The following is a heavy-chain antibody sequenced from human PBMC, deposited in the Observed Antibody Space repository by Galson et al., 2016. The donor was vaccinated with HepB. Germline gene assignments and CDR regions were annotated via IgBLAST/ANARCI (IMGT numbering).Heavy chain of an antibody. CDR1: GFIFTGYW. Sequence: QSGAEVTKPGESLKISCKASGFIFTGYWIAWVRQMPGKGLEWMGIIHPGDSDTKYSPSFQGQVTITADKSISTAYLQWSSLKASDTAMYYCARHLSRPGTTYGMDVWSQGTTVTVSS. CDR2: IHPGDSDT. D-gene: IGHD1-14*01. V-gene: IGHV5-51*01. J-gene: IGHJ6*02. CDR3: ARHLSRPGTTYGMDV.